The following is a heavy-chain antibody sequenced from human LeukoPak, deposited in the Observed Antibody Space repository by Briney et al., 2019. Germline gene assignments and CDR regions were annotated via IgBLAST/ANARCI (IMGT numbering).Heavy chain of an antibody. CDR2: IKQDGSEK. Sequence: GGSLRLSCAASGFTFSSYWMGWARQAPGKGLEWVANIKQDGSEKYYVDSVKGRFTISRDNAKNSLYLQMNSLRAEDTAVYYCARHDGDYSDYFDYWGQGTLVTVSS. CDR1: GFTFSSYW. CDR3: ARHDGDYSDYFDY. J-gene: IGHJ4*02. D-gene: IGHD4-17*01. V-gene: IGHV3-7*01.